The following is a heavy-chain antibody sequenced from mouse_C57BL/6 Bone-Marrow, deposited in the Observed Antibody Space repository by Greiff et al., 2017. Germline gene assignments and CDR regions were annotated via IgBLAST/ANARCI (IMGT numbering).Heavy chain of an antibody. CDR1: GYTFTSYW. CDR3: ARNYGTGARFAY. J-gene: IGHJ3*01. V-gene: IGHV1-53*01. CDR2: INPSNGGT. D-gene: IGHD1-1*01. Sequence: QVQLQQPGTELVKPGASVKLSCKASGYTFTSYWMHWVKQRPGQGLEWIGNINPSNGGTNYNEKFKSKATLTVDKSSSTAYMQLSSLTSADSAVYYGARNYGTGARFAYWGQGTLVTVSA.